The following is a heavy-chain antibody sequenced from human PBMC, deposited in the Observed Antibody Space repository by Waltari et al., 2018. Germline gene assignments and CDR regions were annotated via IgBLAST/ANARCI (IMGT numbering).Heavy chain of an antibody. J-gene: IGHJ4*02. CDR1: GFTFSSYS. CDR2: ISGSRSTI. V-gene: IGHV3-48*01. CDR3: ATAARRRDVGDLS. D-gene: IGHD3-16*02. Sequence: EVQLVESGGGLVQPGGSLRLSCGVSGFTFSSYSMNWVRQAPGKGLEWVSYISGSRSTIYYADSVKGRFTSSRDNAKNSMHLQMSSLRAEDTAVYYCATAARRRDVGDLSWGQGTLVTVSS.